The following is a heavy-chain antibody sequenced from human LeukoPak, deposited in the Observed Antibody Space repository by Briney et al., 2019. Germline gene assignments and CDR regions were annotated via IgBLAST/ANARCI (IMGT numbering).Heavy chain of an antibody. CDR1: GFTFSSYA. Sequence: PGGSLRLSCAASGFTFSSYAMSWVRQAPGKGLEWVSGISGSGGSTFYADSVKGRFTISRDNSKNTLYLQTNSLRAEDTAVYYCAKDLVAFGGADAFDMWGQGTMVTVSS. J-gene: IGHJ3*02. CDR2: ISGSGGST. D-gene: IGHD3-16*01. CDR3: AKDLVAFGGADAFDM. V-gene: IGHV3-23*01.